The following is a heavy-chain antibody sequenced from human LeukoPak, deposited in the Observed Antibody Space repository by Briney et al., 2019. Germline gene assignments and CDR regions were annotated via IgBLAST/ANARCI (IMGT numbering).Heavy chain of an antibody. Sequence: ASVKVSCKASGGTFSSYTISWVRQAPGQGLEWMGRIIPILGIANYAQKFQGRVTITADKSTSTAYMELSSLRSEDTAVYYCARGRRIGYYDSSGYFSWFDTWGQGTLVTVSS. V-gene: IGHV1-69*02. CDR2: IIPILGIA. CDR1: GGTFSSYT. D-gene: IGHD3-22*01. CDR3: ARGRRIGYYDSSGYFSWFDT. J-gene: IGHJ5*02.